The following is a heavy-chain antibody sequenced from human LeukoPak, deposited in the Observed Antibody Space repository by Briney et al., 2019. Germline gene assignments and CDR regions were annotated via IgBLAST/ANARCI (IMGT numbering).Heavy chain of an antibody. Sequence: KPSETLSLTCTVSGGSVTTSSYYWGWIRQPPGKGLEWIGSIYYSGSTYYNPSLKSRVTTSVDTSKKQFSLQLSSVTAADTAVYYCARDGNSSSSYYYYGMDVWGQGTTVTVSS. J-gene: IGHJ6*02. V-gene: IGHV4-39*07. CDR2: IYYSGST. D-gene: IGHD6-6*01. CDR3: ARDGNSSSSYYYYGMDV. CDR1: GGSVTTSSYY.